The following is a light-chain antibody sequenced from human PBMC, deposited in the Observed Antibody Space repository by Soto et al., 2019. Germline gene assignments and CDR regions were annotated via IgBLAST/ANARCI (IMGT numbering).Light chain of an antibody. V-gene: IGKV3-11*01. Sequence: EIVLTQSPSTLSLSPGERATLSCRASQSVSSYLAWYQQKPGQAPRLLIYDASNRATGIPARFSGSGSGTDFTLPIISLQPEDFAVYYCQQRTNWHPITFGQGTRLEIK. CDR2: DAS. CDR1: QSVSSY. J-gene: IGKJ5*01. CDR3: QQRTNWHPIT.